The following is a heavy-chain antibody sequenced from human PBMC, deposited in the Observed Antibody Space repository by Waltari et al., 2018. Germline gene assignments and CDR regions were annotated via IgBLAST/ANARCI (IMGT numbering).Heavy chain of an antibody. V-gene: IGHV4-59*08. CDR1: GDFPSDDH. Sequence: HVQLQESGPRLVRPSETLSLTCTVSGDFPSDDHWTWIRQAPGKGLEWIAYPRNTGATKCTPSLESRVTVSAVTSKKQFSLRLTSVTAADTAVYYCARLPTKYYDSLGWGFFDQWDQGILVTVSS. D-gene: IGHD3-22*01. CDR2: PRNTGAT. J-gene: IGHJ4*02. CDR3: ARLPTKYYDSLGWGFFDQ.